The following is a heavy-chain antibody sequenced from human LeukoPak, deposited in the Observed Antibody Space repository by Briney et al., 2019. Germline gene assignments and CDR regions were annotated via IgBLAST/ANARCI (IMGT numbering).Heavy chain of an antibody. CDR1: GFTFSSHA. V-gene: IGHV3-23*01. Sequence: GGSLRLSCAAFGFTFSSHAMCWVRQAPRQGLEWVSCIGGTGGSTYYADSVKGRFTISRDNSKNTLYLQMNSLRAEDTSVYYCTRRGRESNGWGPLDYWGQGTLVTVSS. J-gene: IGHJ4*02. D-gene: IGHD6-19*01. CDR2: IGGTGGST. CDR3: TRRGRESNGWGPLDY.